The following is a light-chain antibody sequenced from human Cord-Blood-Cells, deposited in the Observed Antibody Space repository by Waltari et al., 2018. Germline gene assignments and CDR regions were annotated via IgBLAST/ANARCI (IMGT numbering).Light chain of an antibody. CDR3: QQYNNRRT. V-gene: IGKV3-15*01. J-gene: IGKJ1*01. Sequence: EIVMTQSQATLSVSPGERATLSCRASQSVSSNLAWYQQNPGQAPRLLIYGASTRATGIPARFSGSGSGTEFTLTISSLQSEDFAVYYCQQYNNRRTFGQGTKVEIK. CDR1: QSVSSN. CDR2: GAS.